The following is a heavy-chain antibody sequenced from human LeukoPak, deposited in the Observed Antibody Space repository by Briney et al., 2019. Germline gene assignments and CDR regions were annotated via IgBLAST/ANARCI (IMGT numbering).Heavy chain of an antibody. D-gene: IGHD6-13*01. V-gene: IGHV3-23*01. Sequence: GGSLRPSCTVSGFTVSSNSMSWVRQAPGKGLEWVSHISGSGISTYFADSVKGRFTISRDNSKNTLYLQMNNLRAEDTAIYYCAKDRAPAAGEDYFDYWGQGTLVTVSS. CDR3: AKDRAPAAGEDYFDY. J-gene: IGHJ4*02. CDR1: GFTVSSNS. CDR2: ISGSGIST.